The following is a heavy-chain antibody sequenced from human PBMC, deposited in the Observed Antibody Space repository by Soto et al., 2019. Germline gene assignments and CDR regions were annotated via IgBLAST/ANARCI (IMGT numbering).Heavy chain of an antibody. CDR3: AKQILNAYYFDY. V-gene: IGHV3-23*01. CDR2: IITTGGET. Sequence: TGGSLRLSCAASGFTLSKYDMSWVRQAPGKVLEWVSLIITTGGETYYADSVKGRFTISRYNSKSTLYLQMNSLRAEDTAVYYCAKQILNAYYFDYWGQGALVTVSS. J-gene: IGHJ4*02. CDR1: GFTLSKYD. D-gene: IGHD3-16*01.